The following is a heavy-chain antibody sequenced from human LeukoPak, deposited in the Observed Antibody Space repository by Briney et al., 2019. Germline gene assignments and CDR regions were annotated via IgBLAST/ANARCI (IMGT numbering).Heavy chain of an antibody. CDR3: AKYRTTSVPPRNFDY. V-gene: IGHV3-23*01. CDR1: GFTFNTYS. CDR2: IGHDGAVI. D-gene: IGHD1-14*01. J-gene: IGHJ4*02. Sequence: GGSLRLSCAASGFTFNTYSMNWVRQAPGKGLQWVSVIGHDGAVIQYADSVKGRFTISRDNSKKMLYLQMNSLTYDDTAIYYCAKYRTTSVPPRNFDYWGQGTLVTVSS.